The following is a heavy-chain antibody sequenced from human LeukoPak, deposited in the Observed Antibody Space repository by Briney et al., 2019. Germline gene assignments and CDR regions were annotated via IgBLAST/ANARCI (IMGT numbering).Heavy chain of an antibody. D-gene: IGHD5-24*01. CDR1: GYSISSGYY. CDR2: IYTSGST. V-gene: IGHV4-61*02. J-gene: IGHJ4*02. CDR3: ARDQGYTPFDY. Sequence: SETLSLTCTVSGYSISSGYYWGWIRQPAGKGLEWIGRIYTSGSTNYNPSLKSRVTISADTSKNQFSLKLSSVTAADTAVYYCARDQGYTPFDYWGQGTLVTVSS.